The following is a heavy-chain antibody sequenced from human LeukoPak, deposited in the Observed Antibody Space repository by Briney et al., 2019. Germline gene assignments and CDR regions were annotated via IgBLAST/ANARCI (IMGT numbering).Heavy chain of an antibody. Sequence: GGSLRLSCAASGFTFSSYSMNWVRQAPGKGLEWVSSISSSSSYIYYADSVKGRFTISRDNAKNSLYLQMNSLRAEDTAVYYCARDHAITMVNDLWGQGTLVTVSS. CDR1: GFTFSSYS. J-gene: IGHJ5*02. CDR3: ARDHAITMVNDL. CDR2: ISSSSSYI. D-gene: IGHD3-10*01. V-gene: IGHV3-21*01.